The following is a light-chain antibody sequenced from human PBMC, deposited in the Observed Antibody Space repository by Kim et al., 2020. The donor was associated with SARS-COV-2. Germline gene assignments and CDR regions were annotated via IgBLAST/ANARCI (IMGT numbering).Light chain of an antibody. J-gene: IGLJ3*02. CDR1: SANVGNRY. CDR3: GTWDSSLSAAV. V-gene: IGLV1-51*01. CDR2: DNS. Sequence: GPTAPTCRSGSSANVGNRYVSWYQQLPGTAPILLIYDNSKRPSGLPALFAGAKAGTSATLGITGLQSGHEADYYCGTWDSSLSAAVFGGGTQLTVL.